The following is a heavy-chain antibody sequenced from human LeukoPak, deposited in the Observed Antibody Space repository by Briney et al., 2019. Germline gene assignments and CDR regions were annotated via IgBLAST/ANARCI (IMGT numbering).Heavy chain of an antibody. D-gene: IGHD2-2*01. CDR1: GFTFSSYW. CDR2: IKQDGSEK. J-gene: IGHJ4*02. Sequence: PGGSLRLSCAASGFTFSSYWMSWVRQAPGKGLEWVANIKQDGSEKYYVDSVKGRFTISRDNAKNSLYLQMNSLRAEDTAVYYCARGLDVVVPAAIEGSGSYYDYWGQGTLVTVSS. CDR3: ARGLDVVVPAAIEGSGSYYDY. V-gene: IGHV3-7*01.